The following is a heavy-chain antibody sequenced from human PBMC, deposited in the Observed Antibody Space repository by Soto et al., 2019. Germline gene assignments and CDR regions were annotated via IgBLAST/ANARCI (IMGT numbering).Heavy chain of an antibody. D-gene: IGHD3-16*01. CDR3: AKDMTSMIKPGFYNYGMDV. J-gene: IGHJ6*02. CDR2: ISWNSGSI. Sequence: PGGSLRLSCAASGFIFGDYAMHWVRQAPGKGLEWVSGISWNSGSIGNADSVKGRFTISRDNAKNSPYLQMRSLRAEDTALYYCAKDMTSMIKPGFYNYGMDVWGQGTTVTVSS. V-gene: IGHV3-9*01. CDR1: GFIFGDYA.